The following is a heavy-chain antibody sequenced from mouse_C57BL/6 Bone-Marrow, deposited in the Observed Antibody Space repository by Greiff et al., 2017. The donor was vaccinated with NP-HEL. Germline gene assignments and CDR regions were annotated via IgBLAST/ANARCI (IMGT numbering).Heavy chain of an antibody. CDR2: ISSGSSTI. V-gene: IGHV5-17*01. CDR1: GFTFSDYG. J-gene: IGHJ4*01. CDR3: ADGSSYVAMDY. D-gene: IGHD1-1*01. Sequence: EVQVVESGGGLVKPGGSLKLSCAASGFTFSDYGMHWVRQAPEKGLEWVAYISSGSSTIYYADTVKGRFTISRDNAKNTLFLQMTSLRSEDTAMYYCADGSSYVAMDYWGQGTSVTVSS.